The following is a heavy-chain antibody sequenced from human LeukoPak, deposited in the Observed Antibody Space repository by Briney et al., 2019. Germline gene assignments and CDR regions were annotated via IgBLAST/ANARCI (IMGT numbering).Heavy chain of an antibody. CDR3: TRHTDIYASPDY. V-gene: IGHV5-51*01. Sequence: GESLKISCKGSGYSFTNYWIGWVRQMPGKGLEWMGIVFPGDSGTRYSPSFQGQVTISADKSISTAYLQWSCLKASDTAMFYCTRHTDIYASPDYWGQGTLVTVSS. D-gene: IGHD3-10*01. CDR1: GYSFTNYW. CDR2: VFPGDSGT. J-gene: IGHJ4*02.